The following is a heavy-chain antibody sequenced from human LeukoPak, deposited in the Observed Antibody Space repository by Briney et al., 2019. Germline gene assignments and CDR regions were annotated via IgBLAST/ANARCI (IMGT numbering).Heavy chain of an antibody. CDR1: GYTFTGYY. CDR3: ARDNREVRGGDCFDV. CDR2: INPNSGGT. J-gene: IGHJ6*04. V-gene: IGHV1-2*02. D-gene: IGHD2-21*02. Sequence: ASVKVSCKASGYTFTGYYMHWVRQAPGQGLEWMGWINPNSGGTNYAQKFQGRVTMTRDTSITTAYMELSRLRSDDTAIYYCARDNREVRGGDCFDVWGKGTTVTVSS.